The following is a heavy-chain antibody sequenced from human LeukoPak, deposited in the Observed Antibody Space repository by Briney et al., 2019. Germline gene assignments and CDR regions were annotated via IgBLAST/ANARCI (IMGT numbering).Heavy chain of an antibody. Sequence: PGGSLRLSCAASGFTFSSYEMNWVRQAPGKGLEWVSYISSSGSTIYYADSVKGRFTISRDNAKNTLYLQTSSLRAEDTAVYYCARSDWFDPWGQGTLVTVSS. CDR2: ISSSGSTI. J-gene: IGHJ5*02. V-gene: IGHV3-48*03. CDR3: ARSDWFDP. CDR1: GFTFSSYE.